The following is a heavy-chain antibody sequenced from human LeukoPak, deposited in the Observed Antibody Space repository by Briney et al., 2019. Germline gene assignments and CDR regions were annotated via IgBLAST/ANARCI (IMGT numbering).Heavy chain of an antibody. J-gene: IGHJ4*02. CDR1: GFTFSSYD. CDR3: AREGGLQLWGFGY. D-gene: IGHD5-18*01. Sequence: GGSLRLSCAASGFTFSSYDMNWVRQAPGKGLEWVSYISSSGSTIYYADSVKGRVTISRDNAKNSLYLQMNSLRAEDTAMYYCAREGGLQLWGFGYWGQGTLVTVSS. V-gene: IGHV3-48*01. CDR2: ISSSGSTI.